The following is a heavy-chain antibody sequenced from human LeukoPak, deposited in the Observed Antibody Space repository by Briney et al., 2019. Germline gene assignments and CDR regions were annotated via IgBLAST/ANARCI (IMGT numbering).Heavy chain of an antibody. J-gene: IGHJ4*02. CDR2: ITDSGGST. V-gene: IGHV3-23*01. Sequence: PGGSLRLSCAASGFTFNNYAMSWVRQAPGMGLEWVSAITDSGGSTYYADSVKGRFTISRDNSKNTLYLQMNSLRGEDTAVYYCAKGSRGARPYYFDGWGQGTLVTVSS. CDR1: GFTFNNYA. D-gene: IGHD3-10*01. CDR3: AKGSRGARPYYFDG.